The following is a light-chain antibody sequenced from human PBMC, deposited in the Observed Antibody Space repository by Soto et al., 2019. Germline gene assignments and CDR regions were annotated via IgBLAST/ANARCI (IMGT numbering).Light chain of an antibody. V-gene: IGLV1-40*01. CDR2: GNI. CDR3: QSYDSSLSADYV. CDR1: SSNIGAGYD. Sequence: SVLTPPPSVSGAPGQRVPISCTGSSSNIGAGYDVHWYQQLPGTAPKLLIYGNINRPSGVPDRFSGSKSGTSASLAITGLQAEDEADYYCQSYDSSLSADYVFGTGTKLTVL. J-gene: IGLJ1*01.